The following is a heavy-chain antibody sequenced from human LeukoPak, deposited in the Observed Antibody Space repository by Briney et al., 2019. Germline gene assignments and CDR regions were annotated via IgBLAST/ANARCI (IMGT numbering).Heavy chain of an antibody. CDR2: ISHDGSNK. D-gene: IGHD3-10*01. CDR1: GFTFSSYA. V-gene: IGHV3-30-3*01. J-gene: IGHJ4*02. CDR3: ASAYGSGNYYNQALDY. Sequence: SGGSLRLSCAASGFTFSSYAMHWVRQAPGKGLEWVAIISHDGSNKYYADSVKGRFTISRDNSKNTLYLQMISLRPEDTAVYFCASAYGSGNYYNQALDYWGQGTLVTVSS.